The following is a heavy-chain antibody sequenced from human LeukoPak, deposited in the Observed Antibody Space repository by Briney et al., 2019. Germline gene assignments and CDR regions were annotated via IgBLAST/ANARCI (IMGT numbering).Heavy chain of an antibody. D-gene: IGHD6-19*01. CDR1: GYTLTGYY. J-gene: IGHJ6*03. Sequence: ASVKVSCKASGYTLTGYYMHWVRQALGQGLEWMGWVNPNSGGTNYAQKLQGRVTMTTDTSTSTAYMELRSLRSDDTAVYYCARDAGSGWYPYYYYYYMDVWGKGTTVTISS. V-gene: IGHV1-2*02. CDR3: ARDAGSGWYPYYYYYYMDV. CDR2: VNPNSGGT.